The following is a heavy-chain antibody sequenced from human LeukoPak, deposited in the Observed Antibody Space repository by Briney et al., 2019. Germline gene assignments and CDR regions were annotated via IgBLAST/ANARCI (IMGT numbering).Heavy chain of an antibody. J-gene: IGHJ4*02. D-gene: IGHD3-22*01. CDR3: AKVLLISYYDSSGYPLELDY. CDR1: GFIFSNYW. Sequence: GGSLRLSCATSGFIFSNYWMSWVRQAPGKGMEWVANIKQDGSEIHYVDSLKGRFTLSRDNAKNSVYLQMNSLRAEDTAVYYCAKVLLISYYDSSGYPLELDYWGQGTLVTVSS. CDR2: IKQDGSEI. V-gene: IGHV3-7*01.